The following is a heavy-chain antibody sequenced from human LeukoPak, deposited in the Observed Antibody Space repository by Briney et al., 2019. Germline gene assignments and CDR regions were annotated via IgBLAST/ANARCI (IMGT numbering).Heavy chain of an antibody. CDR3: ATYCSSTSCQYYFDY. CDR2: FGPEDGET. CDR1: GYTLTELS. Sequence: ASVKVSCKVSGYTLTELSMHWVRQAPGKGLEWMGGFGPEDGETIYAQKFQGRVTMTEDTSTDTAYMELSSLRSEDTAVYHCATYCSSTSCQYYFDYWGQGTLVTVSS. V-gene: IGHV1-24*01. J-gene: IGHJ4*02. D-gene: IGHD2-2*01.